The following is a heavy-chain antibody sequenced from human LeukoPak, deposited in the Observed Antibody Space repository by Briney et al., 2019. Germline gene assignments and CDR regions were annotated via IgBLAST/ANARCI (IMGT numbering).Heavy chain of an antibody. J-gene: IGHJ4*02. Sequence: GGSLRLSGTASRFTFSNYWMHWVRQAPGKGLVWVSRINSDGSRTEYADSVRGRFTVSRDNARDTLYLQMNSLRAEDTAVYFCARDSFASGSPNDCWGQGTVVTVSS. CDR2: INSDGSRT. V-gene: IGHV3-74*03. D-gene: IGHD3-10*01. CDR1: RFTFSNYW. CDR3: ARDSFASGSPNDC.